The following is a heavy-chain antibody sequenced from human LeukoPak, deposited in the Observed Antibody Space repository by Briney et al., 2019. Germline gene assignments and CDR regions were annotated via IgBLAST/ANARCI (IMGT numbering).Heavy chain of an antibody. J-gene: IGHJ4*02. CDR1: GGTFSSYA. V-gene: IGHV1-69*01. CDR3: ARAGHYVWGSYRYTGEDY. Sequence: SVKVSCKASGGTFSSYAISWVRQAPGQGLEWMGGIIPIFGTANYAQKFQGRVTITADESTSTAYMELSSLRSEDTAVYYCARAGHYVWGSYRYTGEDYWGQGTLVTVSS. CDR2: IIPIFGTA. D-gene: IGHD3-16*02.